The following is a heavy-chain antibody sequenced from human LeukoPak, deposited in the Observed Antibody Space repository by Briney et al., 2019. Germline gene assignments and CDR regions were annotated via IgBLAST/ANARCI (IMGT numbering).Heavy chain of an antibody. V-gene: IGHV4-59*12. CDR1: GGSISSYY. J-gene: IGHJ4*02. CDR3: ARGTNDYGYYFDY. D-gene: IGHD4-17*01. Sequence: SETLSLTCTVSGGSISSYYWSWIRQPPGKGLEWIGYIYYSGSTNYNPSLKSRVTISVDTSKNQFSLKLSSVTAADTAVYYCARGTNDYGYYFDYWGQGTLVTVSS. CDR2: IYYSGST.